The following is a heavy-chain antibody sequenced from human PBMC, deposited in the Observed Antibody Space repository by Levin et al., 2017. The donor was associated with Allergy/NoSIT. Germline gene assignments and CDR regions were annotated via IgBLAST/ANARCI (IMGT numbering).Heavy chain of an antibody. J-gene: IGHJ4*02. CDR2: DYYSGST. V-gene: IGHV4-39*07. Sequence: SETLSLTCTVSGGSISSSSKYCGWVRQPPGKGLEWIASDYYSGSTYYNPSLKSRVTISVDTSKRQFSLRVNSVTAADTAVYYCAAGDEGFDHWGQGTLVTVSS. CDR1: GGSISSSSKY. CDR3: AAGDEGFDH. D-gene: IGHD3-10*01.